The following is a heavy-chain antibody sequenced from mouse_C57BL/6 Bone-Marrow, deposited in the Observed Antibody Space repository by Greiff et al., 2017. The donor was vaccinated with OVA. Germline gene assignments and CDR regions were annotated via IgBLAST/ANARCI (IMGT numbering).Heavy chain of an antibody. V-gene: IGHV1-50*01. Sequence: VQGVESGAELVKPGASVKLSCKASGYTFTSYWMQWVKQRPGQGLEWIGEIDPSDSYTNYNQKFKGKATLTVDTSSSTAYMQLNSLTSEDSAVYYCASAVFAYWGQGTLVTVSA. CDR2: IDPSDSYT. J-gene: IGHJ3*01. CDR1: GYTFTSYW. CDR3: ASAVFAY.